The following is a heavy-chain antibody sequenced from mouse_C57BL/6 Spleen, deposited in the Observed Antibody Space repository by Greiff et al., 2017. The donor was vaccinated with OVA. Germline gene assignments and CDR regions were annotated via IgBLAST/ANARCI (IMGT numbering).Heavy chain of an antibody. CDR2: IWSGGST. CDR3: AKNPLYYGNPYYYAMDY. D-gene: IGHD2-1*01. Sequence: QVQLQQSGPGLVQPSQSLSITCTVSGFSLTSYGVHWVRQPPGKGLEWLGVIWSGGSTDYNAAFISRLSISKDNSKSQVFFKMNSLQADDTAIYYCAKNPLYYGNPYYYAMDYWGQGTSVTVSS. J-gene: IGHJ4*01. CDR1: GFSLTSYG. V-gene: IGHV2-4*01.